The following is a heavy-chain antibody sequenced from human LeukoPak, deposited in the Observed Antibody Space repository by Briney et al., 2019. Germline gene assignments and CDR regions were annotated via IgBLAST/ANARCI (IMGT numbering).Heavy chain of an antibody. CDR2: IKQDGSEK. CDR1: GFTFSSYW. J-gene: IGHJ1*01. V-gene: IGHV3-7*01. CDR3: ARLGYGYSSRWSNGGYFQH. Sequence: PGGSLRLSCAASGFTFSSYWMNWVRQAPGKGLEWVANIKQDGSEKYYVDSVKGRFTISRDNAKNSLYLQMTSLTVDDTAVYYCARLGYGYSSRWSNGGYFQHGGQGTLVTVSS. D-gene: IGHD6-13*01.